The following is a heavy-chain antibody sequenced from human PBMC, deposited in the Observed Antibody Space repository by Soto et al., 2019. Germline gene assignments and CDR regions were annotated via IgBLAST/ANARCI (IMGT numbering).Heavy chain of an antibody. J-gene: IGHJ3*02. D-gene: IGHD6-19*01. Sequence: GGSLRLSCAASGFTFSSYGMHWVRQAPGKGLEWVAVIWYDGSNKYYADSVKGRFTISRDNSKNTLYLQMNSLRAEDTAVYYCARDRSGRVGAVAGINDLERVNAFDIWGQGTMVTVSS. CDR1: GFTFSSYG. CDR2: IWYDGSNK. CDR3: ARDRSGRVGAVAGINDLERVNAFDI. V-gene: IGHV3-33*01.